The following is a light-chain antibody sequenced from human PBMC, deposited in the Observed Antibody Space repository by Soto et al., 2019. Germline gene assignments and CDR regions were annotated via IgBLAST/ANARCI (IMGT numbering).Light chain of an antibody. Sequence: VLTQSPGTLSLSPGERATLSCRASQSVSSNYLAWYQLKPGQAPRLLIHSASSRATGIPDRFSASGTGTDFTLTISRLEPEDFAVYYCQQYSASPRTFGQGTKVDIK. CDR2: SAS. CDR1: QSVSSNY. J-gene: IGKJ1*01. CDR3: QQYSASPRT. V-gene: IGKV3-20*01.